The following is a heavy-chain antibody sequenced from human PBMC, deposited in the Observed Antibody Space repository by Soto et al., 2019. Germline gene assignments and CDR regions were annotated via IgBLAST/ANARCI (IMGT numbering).Heavy chain of an antibody. V-gene: IGHV1-24*01. CDR2: FDPEDGET. Sequence: GASVKVSCKASGYTFTSYAMHWVRQAPGKGLEWMGVFDPEDGETIYAQKFQGRVTMTEDTSTDTAYMELSSLRSEDTAVYYCATVRAYGDYVIVASHLRSNWFDLWGQGTLVTVSS. CDR1: GYTFTSYA. CDR3: ATVRAYGDYVIVASHLRSNWFDL. J-gene: IGHJ5*02. D-gene: IGHD4-17*01.